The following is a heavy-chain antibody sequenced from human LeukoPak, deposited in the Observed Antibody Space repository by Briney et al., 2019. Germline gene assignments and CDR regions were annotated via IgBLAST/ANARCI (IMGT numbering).Heavy chain of an antibody. J-gene: IGHJ3*02. D-gene: IGHD3-9*01. Sequence: GGSLRLSCAASGFTFSSYGMHWVRQAPGKGLEWVAFIRYDGSNKYYADSVKGRFTISRDNSKNTLYLQMNSLRAEDTAVYYCAKGGDYDILTGYYGAFDIWGQGTMVTVSS. CDR1: GFTFSSYG. CDR3: AKGGDYDILTGYYGAFDI. V-gene: IGHV3-30*02. CDR2: IRYDGSNK.